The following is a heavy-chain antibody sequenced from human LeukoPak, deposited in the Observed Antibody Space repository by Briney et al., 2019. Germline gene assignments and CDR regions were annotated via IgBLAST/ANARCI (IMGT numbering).Heavy chain of an antibody. CDR2: GDYSGGT. J-gene: IGHJ4*02. V-gene: IGHV4-39*07. CDR3: ARERGEEYSSGWYKTNFFDT. CDR1: SDFFSRVTDY. D-gene: IGHD6-19*01. Sequence: PSETLSPTFTVSSDFFSRVTDYWAWLRQPPGKGLEWIASGDYSGGTYYNPPLESRVAISADMSKNQISLKLGSVTAADTALYYCARERGEEYSSGWYKTNFFDTWGQGTRVTVSS.